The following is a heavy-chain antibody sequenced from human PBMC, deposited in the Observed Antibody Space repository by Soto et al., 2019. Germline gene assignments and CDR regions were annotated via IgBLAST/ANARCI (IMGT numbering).Heavy chain of an antibody. J-gene: IGHJ6*02. CDR2: ISYDGSNK. CDR3: AKDRGRYQYYYYYCMDV. CDR1: GFTFSSYG. D-gene: IGHD1-26*01. Sequence: QVQLVESGGGVVQPGRSLRLSCAASGFTFSSYGMHWVRQAPGKGLEWVSVISYDGSNKYYADSVKGRFTISRDNSKNTLYLQMNSLRADDTAVYYCAKDRGRYQYYYYYCMDVWGQGTTVTVSS. V-gene: IGHV3-30*18.